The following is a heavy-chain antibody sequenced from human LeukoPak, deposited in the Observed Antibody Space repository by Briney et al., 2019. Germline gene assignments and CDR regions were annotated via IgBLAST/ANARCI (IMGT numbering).Heavy chain of an antibody. CDR1: GFTFSKYG. J-gene: IGHJ4*02. Sequence: GGSLRLSCVASGFTFSKYGMHWVRQAPGKGLEWVAVTSYDGSNKYYADSVKGRFTISRDNSKNTLYLQMNSLRAEDTAVYYCAKVQRAYYDTLTGHLDFWGQGTLVTVSS. D-gene: IGHD3-9*01. CDR3: AKVQRAYYDTLTGHLDF. CDR2: TSYDGSNK. V-gene: IGHV3-30*18.